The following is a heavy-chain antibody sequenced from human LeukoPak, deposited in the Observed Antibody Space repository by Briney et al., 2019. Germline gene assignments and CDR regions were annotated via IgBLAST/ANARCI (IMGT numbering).Heavy chain of an antibody. CDR2: IYYSGST. CDR3: ARGSDSSGYYFRAEYFQH. Sequence: PSETLSLTCTVSGGSISSYYWSWIRQPPGKGLEWIWYIYYSGSTNYNPSLKSRVTISVDTSKNQFSLKLSSVTAADTAVYYCARGSDSSGYYFRAEYFQHWGQGTLVTVSS. V-gene: IGHV4-59*01. CDR1: GGSISSYY. D-gene: IGHD3-22*01. J-gene: IGHJ1*01.